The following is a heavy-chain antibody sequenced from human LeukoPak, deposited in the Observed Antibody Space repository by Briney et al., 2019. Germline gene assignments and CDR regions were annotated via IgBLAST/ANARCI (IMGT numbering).Heavy chain of an antibody. CDR1: GYTFTGYY. CDR2: INPNSGGT. CDR3: ARGLGGYDSVGPRQWLVDY. J-gene: IGHJ4*02. V-gene: IGHV1-2*02. Sequence: ASVKVSCKASGYTFTGYYMHWVRQAPGQGLEWMGWINPNSGGTNYAQKFQGRVTMIRDTSISTAYMELSRLRSDDTAVYYCARGLGGYDSVGPRQWLVDYWGQGTLVTVSS. D-gene: IGHD6-19*01.